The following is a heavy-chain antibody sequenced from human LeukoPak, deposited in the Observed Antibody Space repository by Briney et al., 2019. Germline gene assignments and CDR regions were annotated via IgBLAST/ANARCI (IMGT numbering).Heavy chain of an antibody. D-gene: IGHD4-17*01. J-gene: IGHJ6*02. CDR3: ARGKTTVTTVYYYYGMDV. CDR1: GGTFSSYA. CDR2: INPNSGGT. Sequence: ASVKVSCKASGGTFSSYAISWVRQAPGQGLEWMGWINPNSGGTNYAQKFQGWVTMTRDTSISTAYMELSRLRSDDTAVYYCARGKTTVTTVYYYYGMDVWGQGTTVTVSS. V-gene: IGHV1-2*04.